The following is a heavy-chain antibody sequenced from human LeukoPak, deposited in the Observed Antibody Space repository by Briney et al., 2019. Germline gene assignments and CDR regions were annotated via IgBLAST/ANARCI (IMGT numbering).Heavy chain of an antibody. D-gene: IGHD1-26*01. CDR2: IYYSGST. J-gene: IGHJ5*02. Sequence: SETLSLTCTVPGGPISSYYWSWIRQPPGKGLEWLGYIYYSGSTNYNPSLKSRVTISVDTSKSQFSLKLSSVTAADTAVYYCAGVGSSPRNQNWFDHWGQGTLVTVSS. V-gene: IGHV4-59*01. CDR3: AGVGSSPRNQNWFDH. CDR1: GGPISSYY.